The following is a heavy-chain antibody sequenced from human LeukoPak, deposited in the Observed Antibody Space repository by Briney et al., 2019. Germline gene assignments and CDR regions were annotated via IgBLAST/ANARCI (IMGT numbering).Heavy chain of an antibody. V-gene: IGHV1-3*01. Sequence: ASVKVSCKASGYTFTSYAMHWVRQAPGQRLEWMGWINAGNGNTKYSQKFQGRVTITRDTSASTAYMELSSLRSEDTAVYYCARTRRGATVTTVGYYYYGMDVWGQGTTVTVS. J-gene: IGHJ6*02. D-gene: IGHD4-17*01. CDR2: INAGNGNT. CDR3: ARTRRGATVTTVGYYYYGMDV. CDR1: GYTFTSYA.